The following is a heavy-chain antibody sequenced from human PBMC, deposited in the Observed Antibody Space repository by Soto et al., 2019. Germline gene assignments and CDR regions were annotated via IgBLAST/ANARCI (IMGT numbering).Heavy chain of an antibody. CDR1: GGSISSSSYY. D-gene: IGHD2-2*01. CDR3: ARRGQGSSTS. Sequence: QLQLQESVPGLVKPSETLSLTCTVSGGSISSSSYYWGWIRQPPGKGLEWIGSIYYSGSTYYNPSLKRRVTLSLDTSKNQFSLKLSSVTAADTAVYYCARRGQGSSTSWGQGTLVTVSS. V-gene: IGHV4-39*01. J-gene: IGHJ4*02. CDR2: IYYSGST.